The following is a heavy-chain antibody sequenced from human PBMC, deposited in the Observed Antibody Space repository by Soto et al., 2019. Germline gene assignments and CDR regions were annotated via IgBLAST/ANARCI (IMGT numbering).Heavy chain of an antibody. CDR2: SYYSGST. V-gene: IGHV4-59*01. D-gene: IGHD6-13*01. CDR3: ARGAAAVIPYYYYGMDG. CDR1: GGSISSYY. J-gene: IGHJ6*02. Sequence: QVQLQESGPGLVKTSETLSLTCTVSGGSISSYYWSWIRQPPVKGLEWIGYSYYSGSTNYNPSLKSRVTITVDTSKNQFSRKLSSVTAADTAVYYCARGAAAVIPYYYYGMDGWGQETTVAVTS.